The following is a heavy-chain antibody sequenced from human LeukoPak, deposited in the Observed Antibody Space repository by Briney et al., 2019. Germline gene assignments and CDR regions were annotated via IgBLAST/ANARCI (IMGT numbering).Heavy chain of an antibody. V-gene: IGHV4-59*01. CDR1: GGSISSYY. CDR2: IYYSGST. Sequence: PSETLSLTCTVSGGSISSYYWSWIRQPPGKGLEWIGYIYYSGSTNYNPSLKSRVTISVDTSKNQFSLKLSSVTAADTAVYYCAREITIFGVAHYYMDVWGKGTTVTVSS. CDR3: AREITIFGVAHYYMDV. D-gene: IGHD3-3*01. J-gene: IGHJ6*03.